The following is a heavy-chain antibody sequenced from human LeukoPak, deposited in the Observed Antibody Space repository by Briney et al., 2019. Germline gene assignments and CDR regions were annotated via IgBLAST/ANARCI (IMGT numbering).Heavy chain of an antibody. CDR1: GFTFSNAW. D-gene: IGHD3-9*01. CDR2: IKSKTDGGTT. J-gene: IGHJ5*02. CDR3: TAQYYDILTDSRFDP. Sequence: GGSLRLSCAASGFTFSNAWMSWVRQAPGKGLEWVGRIKSKTDGGTTDYAAPVKGRFTISRDDSKNTLYLQMNSLKTKDTAVYYCTAQYYDILTDSRFDPWGQGTLVTVSS. V-gene: IGHV3-15*01.